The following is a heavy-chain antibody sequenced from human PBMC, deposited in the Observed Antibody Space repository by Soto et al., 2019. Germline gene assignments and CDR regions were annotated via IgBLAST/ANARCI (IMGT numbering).Heavy chain of an antibody. CDR2: IYYSGST. CDR3: ARVGVGPTYTTVNYYFDY. J-gene: IGHJ4*02. Sequence: SETLSLTCTVSGGSISSGGYYWSWIRQHPGKGLEWIGYIYYSGSTYYNPSLKSRVTISVDTSKNQFSLKLSSVTAADTAVYYCARVGVGPTYTTVNYYFDYWGQGTLVTVSS. D-gene: IGHD3-3*01. V-gene: IGHV4-31*03. CDR1: GGSISSGGYY.